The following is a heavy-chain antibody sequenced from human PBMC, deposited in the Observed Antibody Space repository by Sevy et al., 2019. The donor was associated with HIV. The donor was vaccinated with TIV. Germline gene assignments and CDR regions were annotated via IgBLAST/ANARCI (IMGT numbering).Heavy chain of an antibody. D-gene: IGHD3-22*01. J-gene: IGHJ3*02. CDR2: ISSSSSYI. CDR3: ARDAALSIYYVSSGYPNAFDI. V-gene: IGHV3-21*01. Sequence: GGSLRLSCAASGFTFSSYSMNWVRQAPGKGLEWVSSISSSSSYIYYADSVKGRFTISRDNAKNSLYLQMNSLRAEDTVVYYCARDAALSIYYVSSGYPNAFDIGGQGTMVTVS. CDR1: GFTFSSYS.